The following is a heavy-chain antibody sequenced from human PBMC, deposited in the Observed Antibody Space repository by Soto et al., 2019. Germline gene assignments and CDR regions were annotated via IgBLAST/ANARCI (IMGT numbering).Heavy chain of an antibody. J-gene: IGHJ6*02. D-gene: IGHD3-3*01. Sequence: QVQLVQSGAEVKKPGASVKVSCKASGYTFTSYDINWVRQATGQGLEWMGWMNPNSGNTGYAQKVQGRVTMTRNTSISTAYMELSSLRSEDTAVYYCARVEYYDFWSGYYRYYYGMDVWGQGTTVTVSS. CDR1: GYTFTSYD. CDR3: ARVEYYDFWSGYYRYYYGMDV. V-gene: IGHV1-8*01. CDR2: MNPNSGNT.